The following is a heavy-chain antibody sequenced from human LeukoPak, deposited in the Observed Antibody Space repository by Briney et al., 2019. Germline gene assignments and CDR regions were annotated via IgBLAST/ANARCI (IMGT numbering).Heavy chain of an antibody. CDR3: ATLRGSGRGWLDT. V-gene: IGHV5-51*04. J-gene: IGHJ5*01. CDR2: IYPGESDT. Sequence: GVSLKISCKGAGYSFTSYWIGWGRQMPGKGLEGMGSIYPGESDTRYSPSFQRQVTISPATPTSPASLQSSSLTPSDPAMYYCATLRGSGRGWLDTWGHGTLVTASS. D-gene: IGHD3-10*01. CDR1: GYSFTSYW.